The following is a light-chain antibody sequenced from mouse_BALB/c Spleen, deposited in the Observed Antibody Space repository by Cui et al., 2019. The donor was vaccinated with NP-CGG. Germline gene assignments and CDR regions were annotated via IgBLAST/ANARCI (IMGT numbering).Light chain of an antibody. CDR2: RTN. Sequence: QAVVTQVSALTTSPGETVTRTCRSNTGAVATSNYANWVQEKPDHLFTGLIGRTNNRAPGVPARFSGSLIGDKAALTITGAQTEDEAIYFCALWYSNHWVFGGGTKLTVL. V-gene: IGLV1*01. CDR1: TGAVATSNY. J-gene: IGLJ1*01. CDR3: ALWYSNHWV.